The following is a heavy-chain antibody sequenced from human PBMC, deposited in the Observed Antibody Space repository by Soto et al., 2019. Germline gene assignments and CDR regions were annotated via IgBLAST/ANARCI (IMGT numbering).Heavy chain of an antibody. V-gene: IGHV1-69*01. D-gene: IGHD6-6*01. J-gene: IGHJ6*02. CDR1: GGTFSSYA. CDR2: IIPIFGTA. CDR3: ASRRGQLVTNYYYYGMDV. Sequence: QVQLVQSGAEVKKPGSSVKVSCKASGGTFSSYAISWVRQAPGQGLEWMGGIIPIFGTANYAQKFQGRVTIAADESTSAAGVELSSRRSEDTAVYYCASRRGQLVTNYYYYGMDVWGQGTTVTVSS.